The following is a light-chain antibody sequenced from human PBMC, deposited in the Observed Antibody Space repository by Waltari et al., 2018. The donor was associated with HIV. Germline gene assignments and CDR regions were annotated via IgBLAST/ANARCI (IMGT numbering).Light chain of an antibody. CDR3: QAWDNNTWM. J-gene: IGLJ3*02. CDR2: QDT. V-gene: IGLV3-1*01. CDR1: KLGEKY. Sequence: SYELIQPPSVSVSPGQTASITCSGDKLGEKYPCWYQQRPGQSPVLVIYQDTKRPSGIPERFSASKSKNTATLTSSGTQVMDEAHYYCQAWDNNTWMFGGGTKLTVL.